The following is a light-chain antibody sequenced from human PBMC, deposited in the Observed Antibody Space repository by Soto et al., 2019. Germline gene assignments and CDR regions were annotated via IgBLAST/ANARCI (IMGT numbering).Light chain of an antibody. V-gene: IGLV1-44*01. CDR1: NSNIGGNT. J-gene: IGLJ1*01. Sequence: QSLLTQPPSPSGTPGQRVTISCSGSNSNIGGNTVNWYQQLPGAAPKLLIYSNDQRPSGVPDRFSGSKFGTTASLAISGLQSEDEADYHCATWDDSLNAAVFGAGTKVTVL. CDR2: SND. CDR3: ATWDDSLNAAV.